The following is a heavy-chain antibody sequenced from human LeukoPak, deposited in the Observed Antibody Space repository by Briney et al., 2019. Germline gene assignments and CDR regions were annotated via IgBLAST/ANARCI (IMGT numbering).Heavy chain of an antibody. CDR2: INHSGST. CDR1: GVSLSGYF. Sequence: PSETLSLTCSVYGVSLSGYFWSWIRQPPGKGLEWIGEINHSGSTNYNLSLKSRVTISVETSKNQFSLKLSSVTAADTAVYYCARGLSFDPWGQGTLVTVSS. CDR3: ARGLSFDP. D-gene: IGHD3-10*01. V-gene: IGHV4-34*01. J-gene: IGHJ5*02.